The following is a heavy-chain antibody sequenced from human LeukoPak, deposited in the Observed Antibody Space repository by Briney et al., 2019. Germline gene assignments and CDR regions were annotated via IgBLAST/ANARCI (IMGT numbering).Heavy chain of an antibody. V-gene: IGHV3-23*01. CDR3: AKHSRRGYSGYDYDY. D-gene: IGHD5-12*01. J-gene: IGHJ4*02. Sequence: GGSLRLSCAASGFTFSSYGMSWVRQAPGKGLEWVSAISGSGGSTYYADSVKGRFTISRDNSKNTLYLQMNSLRAEDTAVYYCAKHSRRGYSGYDYDYWGQGTLVTVSS. CDR2: ISGSGGST. CDR1: GFTFSSYG.